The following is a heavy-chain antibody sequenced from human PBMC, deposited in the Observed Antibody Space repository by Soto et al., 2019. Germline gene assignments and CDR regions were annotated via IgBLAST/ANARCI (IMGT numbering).Heavy chain of an antibody. D-gene: IGHD2-2*01. CDR1: GCSFSSYA. CDR2: ISGNAATT. Sequence: EVQLLESGGDLIHPGGSLRLSCAGSGCSFSSYALAWVRQSPGKGLEWVSSISGNAATTSYAESVKGRFAISRDNSKSTLYLQMNSLRVEDTAVYYCARDRFRSASSCYFTWGQGTLVTVSS. CDR3: ARDRFRSASSCYFT. J-gene: IGHJ5*02. V-gene: IGHV3-23*01.